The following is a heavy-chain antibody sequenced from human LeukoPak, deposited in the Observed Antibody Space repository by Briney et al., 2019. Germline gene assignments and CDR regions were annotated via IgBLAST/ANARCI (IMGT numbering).Heavy chain of an antibody. D-gene: IGHD3-16*01. V-gene: IGHV4-59*01. J-gene: IGHJ4*02. CDR1: GVSISSYY. CDR2: IYYNGST. CDR3: AGSRSYDYDGVDY. Sequence: SETLSLTCTVSGVSISSYYWSWLRQPPGQGLEGLGYIYYNGSTNYNPSLKSRGTISVDTSKNQFTLKLSSVTAADTAVYYCAGSRSYDYDGVDYWGQGTLVTVSS.